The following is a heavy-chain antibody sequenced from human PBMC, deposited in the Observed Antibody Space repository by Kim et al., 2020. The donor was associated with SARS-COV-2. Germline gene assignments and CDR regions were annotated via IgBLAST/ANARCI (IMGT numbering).Heavy chain of an antibody. Sequence: GIANYAQKCQGRVTITADKSTSTAYMELSSLRSEDTAVYYCASSSSVGDYWGQGTLVTVSS. D-gene: IGHD6-6*01. CDR2: GIA. J-gene: IGHJ4*02. CDR3: ASSSSVGDY. V-gene: IGHV1-69*02.